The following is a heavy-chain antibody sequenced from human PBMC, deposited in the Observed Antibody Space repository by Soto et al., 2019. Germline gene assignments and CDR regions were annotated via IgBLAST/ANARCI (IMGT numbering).Heavy chain of an antibody. CDR1: GFTFSNYG. CDR3: ARDDIPGRAVAIYGMDV. V-gene: IGHV3-33*01. CDR2: IWYDGSNE. Sequence: QPGGSLRLSCAASGFTFSNYGMHWVRQAPGKGLEWVAVIWYDGSNEYYADSVKGRFTIYRDNSKNTLYLQMNSLRAEDTAVYYCARDDIPGRAVAIYGMDVWGQGTTVTAP. J-gene: IGHJ6*02. D-gene: IGHD6-19*01.